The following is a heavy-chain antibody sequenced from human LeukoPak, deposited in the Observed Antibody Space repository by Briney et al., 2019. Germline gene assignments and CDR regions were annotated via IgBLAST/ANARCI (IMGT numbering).Heavy chain of an antibody. Sequence: SETLSLTCTVSGGSISSSSYYWGWIRQPPGKGLEWIGSIYYSGSTYYNPSLKSRVTISVDTSKNQFSLKLSSVTAADTAVYYCASLVAAAFDIWCQGTMVTVSS. CDR3: ASLVAAAFDI. D-gene: IGHD2-15*01. CDR1: GGSISSSSYY. V-gene: IGHV4-39*07. J-gene: IGHJ3*02. CDR2: IYYSGST.